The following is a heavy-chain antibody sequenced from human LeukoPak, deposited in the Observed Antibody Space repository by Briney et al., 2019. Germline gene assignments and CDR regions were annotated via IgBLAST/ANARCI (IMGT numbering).Heavy chain of an antibody. CDR2: IFTTGTT. D-gene: IGHD1-26*01. V-gene: IGHV4-61*02. J-gene: IGHJ5*02. Sequence: KPSETLSLTCSVTGDSVTSGNYYWTWIRQPAGKGLEWIGRIFTTGTTNYDASFKGRVIISLDESKNQCSLNLRSVTAADTAVYYCARVGDTTNWFDPWGQGTLVTVSS. CDR1: GDSVTSGNYY. CDR3: ARVGDTTNWFDP.